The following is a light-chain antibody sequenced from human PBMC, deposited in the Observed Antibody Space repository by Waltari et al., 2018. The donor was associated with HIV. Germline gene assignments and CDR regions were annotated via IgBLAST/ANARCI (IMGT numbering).Light chain of an antibody. V-gene: IGLV1-40*01. CDR2: DTN. CDR3: QTFDTSLSGFVV. J-gene: IGLJ2*01. CDR1: RSHIGAISD. Sequence: QSVLTQPHSVSGAPGQRVTISCTGSRSHIGAISDVHWYQQLPGAAPKLLIYDTNTRPSGVPDRFSGSKSGTSASLAIAGLQADDEAVYYCQTFDTSLSGFVVFGGGTKLTVL.